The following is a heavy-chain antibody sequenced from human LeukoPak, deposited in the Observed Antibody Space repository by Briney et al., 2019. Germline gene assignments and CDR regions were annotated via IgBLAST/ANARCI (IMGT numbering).Heavy chain of an antibody. CDR2: ISGSGGST. CDR1: GFTFSSYA. V-gene: IGHV3-23*01. CDR3: ARDFGSWYVRYFDY. Sequence: GGSLRLSCAASGFTFSSYAMSWVRQAPGKGLEWVSAISGSGGSTYYADSVKGRFTISRDNAKNSLYLQMNSLGAEDTAVYYCARDFGSWYVRYFDYWGQGTLVTVSS. J-gene: IGHJ4*02. D-gene: IGHD6-13*01.